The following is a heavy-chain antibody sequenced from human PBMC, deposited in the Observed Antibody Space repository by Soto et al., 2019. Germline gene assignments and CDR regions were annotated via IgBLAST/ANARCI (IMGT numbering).Heavy chain of an antibody. D-gene: IGHD4-17*01. CDR1: GFTFSSFA. CDR2: IGSGGDGI. V-gene: IGHV3-23*01. J-gene: IGHJ4*02. CDR3: ATYGQHLMDS. Sequence: EVQLLESGGGLVQPGGSLRVSCAASGFTFSSFAMKWVRQAPGKGLEWVSVIGSGGDGIHYADSVKGRFTISRDDSKHTVTLQMNGLRAEDTAVYYCATYGQHLMDSWGQGTLVTVSS.